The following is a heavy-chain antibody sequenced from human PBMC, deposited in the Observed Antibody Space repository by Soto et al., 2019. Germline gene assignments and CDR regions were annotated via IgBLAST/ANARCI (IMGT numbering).Heavy chain of an antibody. CDR3: AHRVLRTVFGLATTTAIYFDF. CDR1: GFSLTTSGVG. J-gene: IGHJ4*02. V-gene: IGHV2-5*02. CDR2: IYWDDDK. Sequence: QITLNESGPPQVNPRQTLTLTCTFSGFSLTTSGVGVGWIRQSPGKAPEWLALIYWDDDKRYSPSLKRRLTITKDTPKNQVVPTMADLDPADTATYYCAHRVLRTVFGLATTTAIYFDFWGQGTPVAVSS. D-gene: IGHD3-3*01.